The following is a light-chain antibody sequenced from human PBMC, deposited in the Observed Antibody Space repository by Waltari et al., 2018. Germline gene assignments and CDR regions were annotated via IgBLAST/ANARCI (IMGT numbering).Light chain of an antibody. CDR2: AAS. J-gene: IGKJ2*01. CDR3: HQYGSSPNT. CDR1: QSVSSNY. Sequence: EIVLTQSPGTLSLSPGERATLSCRASQSVSSNYLAWYQQKPGQAPRLLIYAASRRATGIPDRVSGSGSATDFTLTISRLEPEDFAVYYCHQYGSSPNTFGQGTKLDIK. V-gene: IGKV3-20*01.